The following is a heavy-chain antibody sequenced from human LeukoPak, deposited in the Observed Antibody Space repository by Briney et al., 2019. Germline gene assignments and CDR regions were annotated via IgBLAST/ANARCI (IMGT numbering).Heavy chain of an antibody. CDR1: GFTFSSYG. J-gene: IGHJ5*02. CDR3: AKDSDYYSSGWGEPNWFDP. Sequence: PGRSLRLSCAASGFTFSSYGMHWVRQAPGKGLEWVAVIPYDGSNKYYADSVKGRFTISRDNSKNTLYLQMNSLRAEDTAVYYCAKDSDYYSSGWGEPNWFDPWGQGTLVTVSS. V-gene: IGHV3-30*18. D-gene: IGHD6-19*01. CDR2: IPYDGSNK.